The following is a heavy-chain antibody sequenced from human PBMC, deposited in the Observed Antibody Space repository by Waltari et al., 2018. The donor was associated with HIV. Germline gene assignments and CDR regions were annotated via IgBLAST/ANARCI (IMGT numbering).Heavy chain of an antibody. J-gene: IGHJ4*02. CDR2: INHSGST. Sequence: QVQLQQWGAGLLKPSETLSLTCAGYGGSFSGYYWSWIRQPPGKGLEWIGEINHSGSTNYNPSLKSRVTISVDTSKNQFSLKLSSVTAADTAVYYCARGPREVVVVPAARGYFDYWGQGTLVTVSS. CDR1: GGSFSGYY. CDR3: ARGPREVVVVPAARGYFDY. V-gene: IGHV4-34*01. D-gene: IGHD2-2*01.